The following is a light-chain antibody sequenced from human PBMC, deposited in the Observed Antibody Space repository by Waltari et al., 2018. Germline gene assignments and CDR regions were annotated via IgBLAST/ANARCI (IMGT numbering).Light chain of an antibody. CDR1: QSLGSF. V-gene: IGKV3-15*01. Sequence: EIVMTQSPATLSVSPGERVTLSCRASQSLGSFLAWYRHKIGQAPRLLISGISTRATGIPASFSGSGSCTDFTLTISSLESEDFSVYYCQQYKSWPLTFGPGTKVDIK. CDR2: GIS. CDR3: QQYKSWPLT. J-gene: IGKJ3*01.